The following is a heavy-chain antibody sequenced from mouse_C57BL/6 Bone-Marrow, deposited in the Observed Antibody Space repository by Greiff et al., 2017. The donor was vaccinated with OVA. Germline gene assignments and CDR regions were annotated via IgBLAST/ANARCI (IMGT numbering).Heavy chain of an antibody. CDR2: IWSGGGT. V-gene: IGHV2-2*01. J-gene: IGHJ1*03. CDR3: AGMITTKVYWYFDV. Sequence: QVQLQQSGPGLVQPSQSLSITCTVSGFSLTSYGVHWVRQSPGKGLEWLGVIWSGGGTDYNAAFISRLSISKDNSKSQVFFKMNSLQADDTARYYGAGMITTKVYWYFDVWGTGTTVTVSS. CDR1: GFSLTSYG. D-gene: IGHD2-4*01.